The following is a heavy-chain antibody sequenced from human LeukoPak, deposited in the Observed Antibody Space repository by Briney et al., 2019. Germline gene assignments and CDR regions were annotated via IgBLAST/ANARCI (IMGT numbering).Heavy chain of an antibody. CDR1: GFTFSSND. V-gene: IGHV3-48*01. Sequence: PGGSLRLSCAGSGFTFSSNDMSWVRQPPGKGLEWVSYISITSKTIKYADSVKGRFTISRDNAKNSLYLQMNSLRAEDTAVYYCAREGPPQPIDYWGQGTLVTVSS. D-gene: IGHD1-14*01. CDR3: AREGPPQPIDY. CDR2: ISITSKTI. J-gene: IGHJ4*02.